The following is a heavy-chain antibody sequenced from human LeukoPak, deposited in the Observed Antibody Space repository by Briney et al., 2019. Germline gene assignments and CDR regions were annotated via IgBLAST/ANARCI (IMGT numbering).Heavy chain of an antibody. CDR2: ISSSSYI. J-gene: IGHJ4*02. Sequence: GGSLRLSCAASGFTFSSYSMNWLRQAPGKGLEWVSSISSSSYIYYADSVKGRFTISRDNAKNSLYLQMNSLRAEDTAVYYCARGNVGARDYYFDYWGQGTLVTVSS. CDR3: ARGNVGARDYYFDY. D-gene: IGHD1-26*01. V-gene: IGHV3-21*01. CDR1: GFTFSSYS.